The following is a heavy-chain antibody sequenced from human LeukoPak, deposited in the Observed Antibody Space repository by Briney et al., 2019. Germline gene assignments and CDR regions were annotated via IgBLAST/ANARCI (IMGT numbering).Heavy chain of an antibody. CDR2: IYYSGST. CDR3: ARAPNGYYPLDY. D-gene: IGHD3-22*01. J-gene: IGHJ4*02. CDR1: GGSISSSHYY. Sequence: PSETLSLTCTVSGGSISSSHYYWGWIRQPPGKGLEWLGTIYYSGSTYYNPSLKSRVTISVDTSKNQFSLKLSSVTAADPAVYYCARAPNGYYPLDYWGQGTLVTVSS. V-gene: IGHV4-39*07.